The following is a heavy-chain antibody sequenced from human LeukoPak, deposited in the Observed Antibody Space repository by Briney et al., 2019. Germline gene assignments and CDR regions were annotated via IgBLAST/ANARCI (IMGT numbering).Heavy chain of an antibody. J-gene: IGHJ4*02. Sequence: ASVKVSCKASGYTFTSYGISWVRQAPGQGLEWMGWISAYNGNTNYAQRLQGRVTMTTDTSTSTAYMELRSLRSDDTAVYYCARLSLGQWLVQPPDYWGQGTLVTVSS. CDR2: ISAYNGNT. V-gene: IGHV1-18*01. CDR1: GYTFTSYG. CDR3: ARLSLGQWLVQPPDY. D-gene: IGHD6-19*01.